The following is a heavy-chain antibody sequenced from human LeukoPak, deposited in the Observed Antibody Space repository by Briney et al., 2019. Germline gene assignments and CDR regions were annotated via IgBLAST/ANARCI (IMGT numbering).Heavy chain of an antibody. V-gene: IGHV3-7*01. J-gene: IGHJ6*02. D-gene: IGHD3-22*01. CDR3: ARDPVPEKYYYDSSGPEDGMDV. CDR2: IKQDGGEI. Sequence: GGSLRLSCAASGFTFSRYWMSWIRQVPRKGLEWVANIKQDGGEIYYVDSVKGRFTISRDNAKNSLYLQMNSLRAEDTAVYYCARDPVPEKYYYDSSGPEDGMDVWGQGTTVTVSS. CDR1: GFTFSRYW.